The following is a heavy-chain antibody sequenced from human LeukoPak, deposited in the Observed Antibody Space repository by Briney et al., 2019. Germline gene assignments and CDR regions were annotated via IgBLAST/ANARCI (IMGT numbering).Heavy chain of an antibody. CDR2: IYTSGST. CDR1: GGSISSGSYY. CDR3: ARGKVVPAANFANWFDP. D-gene: IGHD2-2*01. V-gene: IGHV4-61*02. Sequence: TLSLTCPVSGGSISSGSYYWSWIRPPAGKGLEWIGRIYTSGSTNYNPSLKSRVTISVDTSKNQFSLKLSSVTAADTAVYYCARGKVVPAANFANWFDPWGQGTLVTVSS. J-gene: IGHJ5*02.